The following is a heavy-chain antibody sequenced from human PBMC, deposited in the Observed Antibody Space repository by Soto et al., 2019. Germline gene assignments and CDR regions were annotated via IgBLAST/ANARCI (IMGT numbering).Heavy chain of an antibody. CDR1: GGTFSSYA. V-gene: IGHV1-69*12. Sequence: QVQLVQSGAEVKKPGSSVKVSCKASGGTFSSYAISWVRQAPGQGLEWMGGIIPIFGTANYAQNFQCRVTIKADESTSKAYMALSSLRSEDTAVYYCASSVAKYYYYGMDVWGQGTTVTVSS. CDR2: IIPIFGTA. CDR3: ASSVAKYYYYGMDV. D-gene: IGHD5-12*01. J-gene: IGHJ6*02.